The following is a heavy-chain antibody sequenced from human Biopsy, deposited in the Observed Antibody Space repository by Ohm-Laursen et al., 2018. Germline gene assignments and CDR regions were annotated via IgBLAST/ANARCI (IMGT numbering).Heavy chain of an antibody. V-gene: IGHV4-39*01. CDR2: IYNTETT. CDR1: GGSISSSTSSY. J-gene: IGHJ5*02. CDR3: ARHPTGFWFDP. Sequence: SETLSLTCTVSGGSISSSTSSYWAWLRQPPGQGLEWIGSIYNTETTFYNPSLNSRVTISVNTSTNQFSLKVTSVTAADTALYFCARHPTGFWFDPWGHGTLVTVSS.